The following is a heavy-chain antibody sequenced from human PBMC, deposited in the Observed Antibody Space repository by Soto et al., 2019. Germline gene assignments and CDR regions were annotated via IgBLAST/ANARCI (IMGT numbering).Heavy chain of an antibody. D-gene: IGHD6-13*01. Sequence: ASVNVSCKASGYTFTSYGISWVRQAPGQGLEWMGWISAYNGNTNYAQKLQGRVTMTTDTSTSTAYMELRSLRSDDTAVYYCAREYSSSWLGYYYYGTDVWGQGTTVNVSS. CDR1: GYTFTSYG. J-gene: IGHJ6*02. V-gene: IGHV1-18*01. CDR2: ISAYNGNT. CDR3: AREYSSSWLGYYYYGTDV.